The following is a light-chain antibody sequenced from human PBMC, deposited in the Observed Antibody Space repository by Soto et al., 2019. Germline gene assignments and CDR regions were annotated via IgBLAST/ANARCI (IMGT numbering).Light chain of an antibody. Sequence: DIVMTQSPDSLAVSLGERATINCKASQSVLHSSNNRNYLTWYQKKPGQPPKLLIYWASTRESGVPERFSGSGSGTYFTLTISSLQAEDVAVYYCQQYYSSPRTFGQGTKVEIK. J-gene: IGKJ1*01. CDR1: QSVLHSSNNRNY. CDR2: WAS. CDR3: QQYYSSPRT. V-gene: IGKV4-1*01.